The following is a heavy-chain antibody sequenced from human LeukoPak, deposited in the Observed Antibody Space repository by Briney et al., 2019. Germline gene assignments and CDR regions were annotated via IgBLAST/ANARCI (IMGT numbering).Heavy chain of an antibody. CDR1: GFTFSSYA. Sequence: GGSLRLSCAASGFTFSSYAMSWVRQAPGKGLEWVSAISGSGGCTYYADSVKGRFTISRDNSKNTLYLQMNSLRAEDTAVYYCAAHYYDSSGYVDYWGQGTLVTVPS. CDR2: ISGSGGCT. V-gene: IGHV3-23*01. J-gene: IGHJ4*02. D-gene: IGHD3-22*01. CDR3: AAHYYDSSGYVDY.